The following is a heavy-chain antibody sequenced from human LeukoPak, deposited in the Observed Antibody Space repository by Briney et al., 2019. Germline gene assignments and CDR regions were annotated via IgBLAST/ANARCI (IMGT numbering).Heavy chain of an antibody. Sequence: GRSLRLSCAASGFTFSSYAMNWVRQAPGKGLEWVSSISSSSSYIYYADSVKGRFTISRDNAKNSLYLQMNSLRAEDTAVYYCAVSTTVEFDPWGQGTLVTVSS. V-gene: IGHV3-21*01. CDR3: AVSTTVEFDP. CDR2: ISSSSSYI. CDR1: GFTFSSYA. J-gene: IGHJ5*02. D-gene: IGHD4-17*01.